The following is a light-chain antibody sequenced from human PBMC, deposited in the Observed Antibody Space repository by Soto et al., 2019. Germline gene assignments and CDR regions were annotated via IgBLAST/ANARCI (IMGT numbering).Light chain of an antibody. J-gene: IGKJ4*01. CDR3: QQLNDYPLT. CDR2: GAS. Sequence: EIVMTQSPATLSVSPGERATLSCRASQSVSSNLAWYQQKVGQAPRLLIYGASTRATGVPARFSGSGSGTEFTLTISSLQSEDFAVYYCQQLNDYPLTFGGGTTVEIK. CDR1: QSVSSN. V-gene: IGKV3-15*01.